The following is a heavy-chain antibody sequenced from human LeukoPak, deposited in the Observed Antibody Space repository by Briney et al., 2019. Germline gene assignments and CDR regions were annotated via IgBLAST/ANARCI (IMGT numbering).Heavy chain of an antibody. J-gene: IGHJ4*02. CDR1: GYXFTSQY. Sequence: ASVKVSCKASGYXFTSQYMHWVRQAPGQGLEWMGVINPSSGSATYAQKFQGRVTMTRDTCTSTIYMELSSLRSEDTALYYCARGIGSYTNSWYRFDYWGQGTLVTVSS. CDR3: ARGIGSYTNSWYRFDY. CDR2: INPSSGSA. D-gene: IGHD6-13*01. V-gene: IGHV1-46*01.